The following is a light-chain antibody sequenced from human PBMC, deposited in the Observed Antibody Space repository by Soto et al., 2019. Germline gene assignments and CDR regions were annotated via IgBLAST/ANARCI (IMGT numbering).Light chain of an antibody. CDR1: QSVSSSY. Sequence: EIVLTQPPGTLSLSPGERATLSCRASQSVSSSYLAWYQQKPGQAPRLLIYGASSRATGIPDRFTGSGSGTDFTLTISRLEPEDFAVFYCHQYGSSPQTFGQGTKVDI. CDR2: GAS. CDR3: HQYGSSPQT. V-gene: IGKV3-20*01. J-gene: IGKJ1*01.